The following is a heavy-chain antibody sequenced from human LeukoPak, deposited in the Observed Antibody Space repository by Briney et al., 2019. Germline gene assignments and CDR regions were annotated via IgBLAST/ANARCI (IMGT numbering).Heavy chain of an antibody. CDR2: VNLQGST. Sequence: LETLSLTCGVSGGSITSTNYWTWVRQPPGKGREWIGEVNLQGSTNYNPSLMGRVAISVDMSENHISLQLTSVTAADTAVYYCARVGSWCFDLWGRGTLVTVFS. D-gene: IGHD2-15*01. CDR3: ARVGSWCFDL. J-gene: IGHJ2*01. CDR1: GGSITSTNY. V-gene: IGHV4-4*02.